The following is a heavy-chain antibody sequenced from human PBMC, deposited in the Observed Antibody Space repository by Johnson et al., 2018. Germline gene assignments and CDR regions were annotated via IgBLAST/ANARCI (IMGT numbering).Heavy chain of an antibody. J-gene: IGHJ3*01. V-gene: IGHV3-7*01. D-gene: IGHD7-27*01. CDR2: INQAGSKK. Sequence: EVQLVESGGGLVQPGGSLRLSCAASGFSFSSFWMTWVRQAPGKGLEWVADINQAGSKKRYLGSVKARFTVSRDNAKNSLFLQMNSLGAEDTALYYCAKENWASYPLDAFDAWGQGTMVTVSS. CDR1: GFSFSSFW. CDR3: AKENWASYPLDAFDA.